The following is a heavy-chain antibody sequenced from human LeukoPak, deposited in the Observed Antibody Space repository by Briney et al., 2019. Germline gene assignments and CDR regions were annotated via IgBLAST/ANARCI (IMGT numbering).Heavy chain of an antibody. CDR3: ARRYFDH. J-gene: IGHJ4*02. V-gene: IGHV3-7*01. CDR2: IKQDGSEK. Sequence: PGGSLRLSCVASGFTFSSYWLSWVRQAPGKGLEWVANIKQDGSEKYYVDSVKGRFTISRDNAKNSLYLQMNSLRAADSAVYYCARRYFDHWGQGTLVTVSS. CDR1: GFTFSSYW.